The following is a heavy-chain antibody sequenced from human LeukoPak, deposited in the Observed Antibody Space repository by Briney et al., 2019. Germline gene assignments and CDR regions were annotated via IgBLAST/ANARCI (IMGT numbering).Heavy chain of an antibody. J-gene: IGHJ6*02. Sequence: GGSLRLSCTASGFTFGDYAMSWVRQAPGKGLEWVGFIRGKAYGGTTEYAASVKGRFTISRDDSKSIAYLQMNSLKTEDTAVYYCTRVLDYGQDYYYGMDVWGQGTTVTVSS. CDR2: IRGKAYGGTT. D-gene: IGHD4-17*01. CDR3: TRVLDYGQDYYYGMDV. CDR1: GFTFGDYA. V-gene: IGHV3-49*04.